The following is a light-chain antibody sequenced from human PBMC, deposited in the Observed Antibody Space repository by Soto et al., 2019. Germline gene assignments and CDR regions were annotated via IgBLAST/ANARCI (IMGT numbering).Light chain of an antibody. CDR1: QSVRRY. CDR3: QQRGSWPQFT. CDR2: GAS. V-gene: IGKV3-11*01. Sequence: EIVLTQSPATLSLSPGERATLSCRASQSVRRYLAWYQQKPGQAPRLLIYGASNRATGIPDRFSGSGSGTDFTLTISSLEREDFAVYYCQQRGSWPQFTFGPGTKVDIK. J-gene: IGKJ3*01.